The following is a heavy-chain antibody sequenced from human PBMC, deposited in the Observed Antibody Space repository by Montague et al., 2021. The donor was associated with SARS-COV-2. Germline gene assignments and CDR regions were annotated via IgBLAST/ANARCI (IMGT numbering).Heavy chain of an antibody. CDR3: ARDPWRITIFGVVMRYGMDV. CDR2: IYFGGGT. V-gene: IGHV4-39*07. J-gene: IGHJ6*02. D-gene: IGHD3-3*01. Sequence: SETLSLTYTVSGGSISSSNYFWGWIRQPPGKGLEWIGSIYFGGGTYYNPSLKSRVTISVDTSKNQFSLKLSSVTAADTAVYYCARDPWRITIFGVVMRYGMDVWGQGTTVTVSS. CDR1: GGSISSSNYF.